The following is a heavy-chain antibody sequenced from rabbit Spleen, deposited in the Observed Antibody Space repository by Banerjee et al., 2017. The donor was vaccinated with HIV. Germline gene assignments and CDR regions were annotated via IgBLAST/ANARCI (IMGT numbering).Heavy chain of an antibody. CDR1: GFDLSSSYY. CDR3: ARNYVNAFDP. Sequence: QSLEESGGDLVKPGASLTLTCTASGFDLSSSYYICWVRQAPGKGLEWITCINIITGKSVYASWAKGRFTISKTSSTTVTLQMTSLTAADTATYFCARNYVNAFDPWGQGTLVTVS. J-gene: IGHJ2*01. V-gene: IGHV1S40*01. CDR2: INIITGKS. D-gene: IGHD1-1*01.